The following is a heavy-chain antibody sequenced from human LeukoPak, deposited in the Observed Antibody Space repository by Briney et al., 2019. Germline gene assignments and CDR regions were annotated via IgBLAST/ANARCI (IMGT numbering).Heavy chain of an antibody. CDR3: ARGESDYYYDSSGYKEYYFDY. CDR2: MNPNSGNT. J-gene: IGHJ4*02. CDR1: GYTFTSYD. Sequence: ASVKVSCKASGYTFTSYDINWVRQATGQGLEWMGWMNPNSGNTGYAQKFQGRVTMTRNTSISTAYMELSSLRSEDTAVYYCARGESDYYYDSSGYKEYYFDYWGQGTLVTVSS. D-gene: IGHD3-22*01. V-gene: IGHV1-8*01.